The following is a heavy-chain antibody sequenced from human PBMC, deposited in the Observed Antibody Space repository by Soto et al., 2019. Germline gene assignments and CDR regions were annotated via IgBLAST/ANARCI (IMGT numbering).Heavy chain of an antibody. CDR2: ISGSGGST. J-gene: IGHJ4*02. D-gene: IGHD3-3*01. V-gene: IGHV3-23*01. CDR1: GFTFSSYA. CDR3: AKDLSLRFLEWSFPDY. Sequence: GGSLRLSCAASGFTFSSYAMSWVRQAPGKGLEWVSAISGSGGSTYYADSVKGRFTISRDNSKNTLYLQMNSLRAEDTAVYYCAKDLSLRFLEWSFPDYWGQGTLVTVSS.